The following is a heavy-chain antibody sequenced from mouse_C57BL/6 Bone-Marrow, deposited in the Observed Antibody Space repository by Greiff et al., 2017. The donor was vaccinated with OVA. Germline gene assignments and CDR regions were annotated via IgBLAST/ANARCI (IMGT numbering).Heavy chain of an antibody. J-gene: IGHJ2*01. Sequence: VQLKESGAELVRPGASVKLSCTASGFNIKDDYMHWVKQRPEQGLEWIGWIDPENGDTESASKFQGKATITADTYSNTAYLQLSSLTSEDTAVYYCTSYGNFDYWGQGTTLTGSS. V-gene: IGHV14-4*01. CDR2: IDPENGDT. CDR3: TSYGNFDY. D-gene: IGHD2-1*01. CDR1: GFNIKDDY.